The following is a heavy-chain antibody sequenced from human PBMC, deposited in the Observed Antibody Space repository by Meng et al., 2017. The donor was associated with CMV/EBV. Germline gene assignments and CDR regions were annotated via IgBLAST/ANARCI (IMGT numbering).Heavy chain of an antibody. Sequence: GESLKISCAASGFTFSSYAMSWVRQAPEKGLEWVSAISGSGGSTYYADSVKGRFTISRDNSKNTLYLQMNSLRAEDTAVYYCAKDPISNLPYYFDYWGQGTLVTVSS. J-gene: IGHJ4*02. CDR2: ISGSGGST. V-gene: IGHV3-23*01. D-gene: IGHD4/OR15-4a*01. CDR3: AKDPISNLPYYFDY. CDR1: GFTFSSYA.